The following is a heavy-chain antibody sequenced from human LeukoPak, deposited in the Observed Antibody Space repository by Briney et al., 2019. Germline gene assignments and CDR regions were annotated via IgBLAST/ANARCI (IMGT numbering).Heavy chain of an antibody. V-gene: IGHV4-59*12. CDR3: SRESGAFCPFGY. CDR2: IYYSGST. CDR1: GGSISSYY. J-gene: IGHJ4*02. D-gene: IGHD1-26*01. Sequence: RPSETLSLTCTVSGGSISSYYWSWIRQPPGKGLEWIGYIYYSGSTNYNPSLKSRVTVSVDTSKNQFSLKLSSVTAADTAIYYCSRESGAFCPFGYWGQGTLVIVPS.